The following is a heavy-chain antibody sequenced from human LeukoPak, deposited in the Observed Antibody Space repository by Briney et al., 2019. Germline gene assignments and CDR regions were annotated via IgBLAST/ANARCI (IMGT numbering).Heavy chain of an antibody. CDR1: GFTFSDYY. CDR2: ISSSGSTI. Sequence: PGGSLRLSCAASGFTFSDYYMSWIRQAPGKGLEWVSYISSSGSTIYYADSVKGRFTISRDNAKNSLYLQMNSLRAEDTAVYYCAKYSSSSLSKLNDAFDIWGQGTMVTVSS. D-gene: IGHD6-6*01. V-gene: IGHV3-11*04. J-gene: IGHJ3*02. CDR3: AKYSSSSLSKLNDAFDI.